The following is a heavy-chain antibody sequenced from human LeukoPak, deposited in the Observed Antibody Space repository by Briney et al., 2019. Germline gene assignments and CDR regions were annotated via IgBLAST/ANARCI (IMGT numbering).Heavy chain of an antibody. Sequence: ASVKVSCKASGYTFTSYGISWVRQAPGQGLEWMGWISAYNGNTNYAQKLQGRITMTTDTSTSTAYMDLRSLRFDDTAVYYCARDYYDSSGYLRDYWGQGTLVTVSS. V-gene: IGHV1-18*01. CDR2: ISAYNGNT. CDR3: ARDYYDSSGYLRDY. D-gene: IGHD3-22*01. J-gene: IGHJ4*02. CDR1: GYTFTSYG.